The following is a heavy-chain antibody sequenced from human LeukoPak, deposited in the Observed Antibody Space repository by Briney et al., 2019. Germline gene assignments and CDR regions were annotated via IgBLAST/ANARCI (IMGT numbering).Heavy chain of an antibody. Sequence: SVKVSCKASGGTFSSYAISWVRQAPGQGLEWMGGIIPIFGTANYAQKFQGRVTITTDESTSTAYMELSSLRSEDTAVYYRARAAVRSYDILTGCPYYYYYYMDVWGKGTTVTVSS. V-gene: IGHV1-69*05. CDR3: ARAAVRSYDILTGCPYYYYYYMDV. J-gene: IGHJ6*03. CDR1: GGTFSSYA. CDR2: IIPIFGTA. D-gene: IGHD3-9*01.